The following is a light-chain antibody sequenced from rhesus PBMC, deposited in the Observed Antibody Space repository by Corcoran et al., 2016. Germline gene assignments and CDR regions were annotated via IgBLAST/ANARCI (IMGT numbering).Light chain of an antibody. V-gene: IGKV3-53*02. CDR2: GAS. CDR1: QSVSSY. CDR3: QKYSSPPLT. J-gene: IGKJ4*01. Sequence: QVILTQSPASLSLSPGERATLSCRASQSVSSYLAWYQQNPGQAPKLLIYGASRRATGIPDRFSGSGSGTEFTLTISSLEAEDFGVYYCQKYSSPPLTFGGGTKVEVK.